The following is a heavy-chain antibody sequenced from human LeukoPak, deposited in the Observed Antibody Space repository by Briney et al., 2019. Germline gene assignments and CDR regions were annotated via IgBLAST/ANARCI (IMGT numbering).Heavy chain of an antibody. CDR3: ALIPYCTTATCYYFDF. CDR2: ISTYNGDT. V-gene: IGHV1-18*01. J-gene: IGHJ4*02. Sequence: GASVKVSCKASGYTFTTYGISWVRQAPGQGLVWMGWISTYNGDTNYAQKLQGRVTMTADTSTSTTYMELRSLRSDDTAVYYCALIPYCTTATCYYFDFWGQGTLVTVSS. CDR1: GYTFTTYG. D-gene: IGHD2-2*01.